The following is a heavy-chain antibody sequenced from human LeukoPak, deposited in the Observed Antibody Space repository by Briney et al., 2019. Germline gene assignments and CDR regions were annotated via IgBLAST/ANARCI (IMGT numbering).Heavy chain of an antibody. D-gene: IGHD1-26*01. V-gene: IGHV1-18*01. CDR2: ISAYNGNT. CDR1: GYTFTSYG. Sequence: ASVKVSCQASGYTFTSYGISWVRQAPGQGLERMGWISAYNGNTNYAQKPQGRVTMTTDTSTSTAYMELRSLRSDDTAVYYCARAFAGSYYDYWGQGTLVTVSS. J-gene: IGHJ4*02. CDR3: ARAFAGSYYDY.